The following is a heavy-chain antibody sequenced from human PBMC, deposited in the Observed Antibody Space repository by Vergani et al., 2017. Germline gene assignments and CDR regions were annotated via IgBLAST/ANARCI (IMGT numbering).Heavy chain of an antibody. V-gene: IGHV4-39*01. CDR3: ARTESFILRYFHWAL. D-gene: IGHD3-9*01. CDR2: IYHIGGA. Sequence: QLHLQESGPGLVKPSETLSLTCTVSGGSITSSSYYWCWIRQPPGKGLEWIGNIYHIGGAYYNPSLKGRVTISVDTSKKQFSLEVTSVTAADTSIYFCARTESFILRYFHWALWGQGTLVTVSS. CDR1: GGSITSSSYY. J-gene: IGHJ4*01.